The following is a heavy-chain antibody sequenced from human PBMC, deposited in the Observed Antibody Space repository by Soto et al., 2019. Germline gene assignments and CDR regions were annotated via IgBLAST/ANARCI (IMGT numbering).Heavy chain of an antibody. J-gene: IGHJ4*02. D-gene: IGHD6-13*01. Sequence: XETLSLTCTVSGCSMIAYYWNWMRQPPGKGLQWIGYTYYSGSTTYNPSLKSRVTISVDSSKNQFSLKLDSATPADTAVYYCARVRGTAGKRYFDYWGPGTLVTVSS. CDR3: ARVRGTAGKRYFDY. CDR2: TYYSGST. CDR1: GCSMIAYY. V-gene: IGHV4-59*01.